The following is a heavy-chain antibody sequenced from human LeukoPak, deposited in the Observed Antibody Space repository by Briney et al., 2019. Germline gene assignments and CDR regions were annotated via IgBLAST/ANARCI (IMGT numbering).Heavy chain of an antibody. V-gene: IGHV1-69*05. CDR3: ARDRGVVGSSWPYYFDY. CDR2: IIPIFGTA. Sequence: GSSVKVSCKASGSTFSSYAISWVRQPPGQGLEWMGRIIPIFGTANYAQKFQGRVTITTDESTSTAYMELSSLRSEDTAVYYCARDRGVVGSSWPYYFDYWGQGTLVTVSS. CDR1: GSTFSSYA. D-gene: IGHD6-13*01. J-gene: IGHJ4*02.